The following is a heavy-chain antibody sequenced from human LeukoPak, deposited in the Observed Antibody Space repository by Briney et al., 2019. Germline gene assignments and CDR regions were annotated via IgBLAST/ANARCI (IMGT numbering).Heavy chain of an antibody. CDR2: IIPIFGSA. CDR1: GGTFSSYT. D-gene: IGHD3-22*01. CDR3: ASPVYDSRDYYHKDDAFDI. J-gene: IGHJ3*02. V-gene: IGHV1-69*13. Sequence: SVTVSCKAFGGTFSSYTITWVRQAPGQGLEWMGGIIPIFGSANYAQKFQGRVTITADESTTTAYMELSSLRSEDTAVYYCASPVYDSRDYYHKDDAFDIWGQGTMVTVSS.